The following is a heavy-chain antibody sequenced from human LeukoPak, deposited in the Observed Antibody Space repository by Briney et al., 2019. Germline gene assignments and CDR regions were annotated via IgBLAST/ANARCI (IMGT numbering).Heavy chain of an antibody. D-gene: IGHD6-6*01. Sequence: GGSLRLSCAASGFTFSSYAMSWVRQAPGRGLEWVSAISGSGGSTYYADSVKGRFTISRDNSKNTLYLQMNSLRAEDTAVYYCAKDPDSSSYYYGMDVWGQGTTVTVSS. CDR3: AKDPDSSSYYYGMDV. CDR1: GFTFSSYA. V-gene: IGHV3-23*01. CDR2: ISGSGGST. J-gene: IGHJ6*02.